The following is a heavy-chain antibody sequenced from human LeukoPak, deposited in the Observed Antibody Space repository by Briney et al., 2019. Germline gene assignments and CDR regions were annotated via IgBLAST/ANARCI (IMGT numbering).Heavy chain of an antibody. V-gene: IGHV3-64D*09. J-gene: IGHJ4*02. D-gene: IGHD2-2*01. CDR2: ISRSGGSA. Sequence: GGSLRLSCSASGFTFSSYPMHWVRQAPGKGLESVSAISRSGGSANYADSVKGRFTISRDNSKNTLYLQMSSLRDEDTAVFYCARRSDTSFLDCWGQGTLVTVSS. CDR3: ARRSDTSFLDC. CDR1: GFTFSSYP.